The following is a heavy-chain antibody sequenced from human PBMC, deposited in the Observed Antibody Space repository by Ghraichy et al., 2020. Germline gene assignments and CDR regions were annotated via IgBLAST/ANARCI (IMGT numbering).Heavy chain of an antibody. Sequence: GGSLRLSCAASGFTFSSYTMAWIRQAPGKGLEWVSSISGTASRTYYADSAQGRFTISRDNSKNTLYLQMKSLRAEDTAVYYCAPPDAVNDVADYWGQGTLVTVSS. D-gene: IGHD1-14*01. CDR3: APPDAVNDVADY. V-gene: IGHV3-23*01. J-gene: IGHJ4*02. CDR2: ISGTASRT. CDR1: GFTFSSYT.